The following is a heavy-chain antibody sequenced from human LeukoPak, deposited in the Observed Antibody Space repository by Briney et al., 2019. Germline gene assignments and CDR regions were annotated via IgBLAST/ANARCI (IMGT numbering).Heavy chain of an antibody. CDR3: ARLDWGEGSGWYPYFDY. D-gene: IGHD6-19*01. CDR2: IYPGDSDT. Sequence: GESLKISCKGSGYSFTSYWIGWVRQMPGKGLEWMGIIYPGDSDTRYSPSFQGQVTISADKSISTAYLQWSSLKASDTAMYYCARLDWGEGSGWYPYFDYWGQGTLVTVSS. V-gene: IGHV5-51*01. CDR1: GYSFTSYW. J-gene: IGHJ4*02.